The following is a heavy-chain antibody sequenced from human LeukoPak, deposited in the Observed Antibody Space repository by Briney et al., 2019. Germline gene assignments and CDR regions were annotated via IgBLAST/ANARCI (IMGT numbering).Heavy chain of an antibody. CDR2: FDPEDGET. Sequence: ASVKVSCKVSGYTLTELSMHWVRQAPGKGLELMGGFDPEDGETGHAQRFQGRVTMTEDTSTDTAYMELSSLTSEDTAVYFCATLAPWTDFDYWGQGTLVTVSS. J-gene: IGHJ4*02. CDR3: ATLAPWTDFDY. V-gene: IGHV1-24*01. CDR1: GYTLTELS. D-gene: IGHD3/OR15-3a*01.